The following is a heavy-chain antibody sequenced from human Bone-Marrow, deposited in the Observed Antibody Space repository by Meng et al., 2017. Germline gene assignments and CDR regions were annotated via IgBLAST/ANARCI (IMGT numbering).Heavy chain of an antibody. CDR2: INSDGSST. D-gene: IGHD3-9*01. J-gene: IGHJ3*02. CDR3: ARDRYDILTGYYRPNDAFDI. Sequence: GESLKISCAASGFTFSNAWMTWVRQAPGKGLEWFSRINSDGSSTSYADSVKGRFTISRDNAKNTLYLQMNSLRAEDTAVYYCARDRYDILTGYYRPNDAFDIWGQGTMVTVSS. CDR1: GFTFSNAW. V-gene: IGHV3-74*01.